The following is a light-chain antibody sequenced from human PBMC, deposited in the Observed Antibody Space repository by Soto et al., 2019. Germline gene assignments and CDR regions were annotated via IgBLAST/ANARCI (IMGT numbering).Light chain of an antibody. J-gene: IGLJ2*01. CDR1: SSNIGAGYD. CDR2: GNS. V-gene: IGLV1-40*01. CDR3: QSYDSSLSGEG. Sequence: QSVLTQPPSVSGAPGQRVTISCTGSSSNIGAGYDVLWYQQLPGTAPKLLIYGNSNRPSGVPDRFSGSKSGTSASLAITGLQAEDEADYYCQSYDSSLSGEGFGGGTKLTVL.